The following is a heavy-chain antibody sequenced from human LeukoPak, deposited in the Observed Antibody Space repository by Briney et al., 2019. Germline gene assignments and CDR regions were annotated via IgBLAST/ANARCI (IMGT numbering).Heavy chain of an antibody. CDR1: KFTFSSYA. CDR3: ANTRPTYYYDSSDGIGF. D-gene: IGHD3-22*01. V-gene: IGHV3-23*01. Sequence: GGSLRLSCAASKFTFSSYAVSWVRQAPGKGLEWVSAISASGSSTYYADSVKGRFTISRENSKKTLYLQMNSLRAEDTAVYYCANTRPTYYYDSSDGIGFWGQGTLVTVSS. CDR2: ISASGSST. J-gene: IGHJ4*02.